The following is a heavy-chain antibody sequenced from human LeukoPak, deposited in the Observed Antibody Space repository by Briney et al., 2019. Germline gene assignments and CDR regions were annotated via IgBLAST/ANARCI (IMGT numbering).Heavy chain of an antibody. V-gene: IGHV3-30*02. D-gene: IGHD3-10*01. J-gene: IGHJ6*03. Sequence: GGSLRLSCAASGFTFSSYGMHWVRQAPGKGLEWVAFIRYDGSNKYYADSVKGRFTISRDNSKNTLYLQMNSLRAEDTAVYYCAKEGVWFGESLDYYYYYMDVWGKGNTVTISS. CDR3: AKEGVWFGESLDYYYYYMDV. CDR2: IRYDGSNK. CDR1: GFTFSSYG.